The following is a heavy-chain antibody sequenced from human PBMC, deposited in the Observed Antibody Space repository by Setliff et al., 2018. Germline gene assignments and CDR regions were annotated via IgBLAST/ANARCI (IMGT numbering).Heavy chain of an antibody. Sequence: ASVKVSCKVSGYTFTVYTMNWVRQAPGQGLEWMGWISAYNGNTKFVQKFQGRVAMTTDTSTSTAFMELRSLRPDDTAFYYCGRVDAELILGNYIDYWGQGTLVTVSS. CDR1: GYTFTVYT. V-gene: IGHV1-18*01. CDR2: ISAYNGNT. D-gene: IGHD2-15*01. CDR3: GRVDAELILGNYIDY. J-gene: IGHJ4*02.